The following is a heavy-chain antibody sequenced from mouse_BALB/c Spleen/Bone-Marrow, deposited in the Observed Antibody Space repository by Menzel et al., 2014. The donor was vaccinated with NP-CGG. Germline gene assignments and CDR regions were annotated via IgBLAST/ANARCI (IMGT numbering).Heavy chain of an antibody. Sequence: QVQLQQPGPQLVRPGASVEISCKASGYSFTSYWMHWVKQRPGQGLEWIGMIDPSDSETRLNQKFKDKATLTVDKSSSTAYMQLSSPTSEDSAVYYCASPSDGNAFAYWGQGTLVTVSA. J-gene: IGHJ3*01. CDR1: GYSFTSYW. CDR3: ASPSDGNAFAY. V-gene: IGHV1S127*01. CDR2: IDPSDSET. D-gene: IGHD2-1*01.